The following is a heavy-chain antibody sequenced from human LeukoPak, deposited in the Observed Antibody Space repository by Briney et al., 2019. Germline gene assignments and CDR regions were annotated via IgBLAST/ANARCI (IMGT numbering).Heavy chain of an antibody. CDR1: GFTFSMYS. CDR3: SGENTEYSTSGLGV. D-gene: IGHD6-6*01. V-gene: IGHV3-48*01. Sequence: GGSLRLSCAASGFTFSMYSMNWVRQAPGKGLEWVSYISSSGSIEYYADSVKGRFTISRDNAKDSLYLQMNCLRVEDTAVYYCSGENTEYSTSGLGVWGKGTTVTVSS. CDR2: ISSSGSIE. J-gene: IGHJ6*04.